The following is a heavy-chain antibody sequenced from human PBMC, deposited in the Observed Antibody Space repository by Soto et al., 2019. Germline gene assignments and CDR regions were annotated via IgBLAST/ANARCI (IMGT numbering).Heavy chain of an antibody. CDR1: GDSMTYSY. CDR3: ASRVTMVREAIYYFDY. V-gene: IGHV4-59*01. CDR2: IYYSGST. J-gene: IGHJ4*02. Sequence: SETRSLTCNVSGDSMTYSYWSWIRVLPGRGLEWVGYIYYSGSTNYNPSLRSRVTISVDMSKNQFSLKLSSVTAADTAVYYCASRVTMVREAIYYFDYWGQGTLVTVSS. D-gene: IGHD3-10*01.